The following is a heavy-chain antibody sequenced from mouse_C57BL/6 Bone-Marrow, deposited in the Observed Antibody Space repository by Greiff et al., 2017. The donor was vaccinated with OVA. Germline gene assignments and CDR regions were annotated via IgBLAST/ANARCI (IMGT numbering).Heavy chain of an antibody. Sequence: QVQLQQPGAELVKPGASVKLSCKASGYTFTSYWMHWVKQRPGQGLGWIGMIHPNSGSTNYNEKFKSKATLTVDKSSSTAYMQLSSLTSEDSAVYYCAMNWDVYWYFDVWGTGTTVTVSS. V-gene: IGHV1-64*01. D-gene: IGHD4-1*01. CDR1: GYTFTSYW. J-gene: IGHJ1*03. CDR2: IHPNSGST. CDR3: AMNWDVYWYFDV.